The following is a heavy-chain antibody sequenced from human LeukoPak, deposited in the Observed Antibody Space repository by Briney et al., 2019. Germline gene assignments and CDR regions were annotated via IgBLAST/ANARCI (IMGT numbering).Heavy chain of an antibody. CDR3: ARGYYYDSSGYYPADY. V-gene: IGHV3-23*01. CDR2: ISGSGGST. D-gene: IGHD3-22*01. Sequence: GRSLRLSCAASGFTFSSYAMSWVRQAPGKGLEWVSAISGSGGSTYYADSVKGRFTISRDNSKNTLYLQMNSLRAEDTAVYYCARGYYYDSSGYYPADYWGQGTLVTVSS. CDR1: GFTFSSYA. J-gene: IGHJ4*02.